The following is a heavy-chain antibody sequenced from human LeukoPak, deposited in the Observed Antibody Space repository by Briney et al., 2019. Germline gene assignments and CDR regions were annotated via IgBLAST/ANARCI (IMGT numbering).Heavy chain of an antibody. V-gene: IGHV3-23*01. Sequence: GGSLRLSCAASGFTFSSFAMNWVRQAPGKGLEWVSTVGARGDSTYYADSVKGRFTISRDNAKNSLYLQMNSLRAEDTAVYYCAREIRRPYYYGMDVWGQGTTVTVSS. CDR1: GFTFSSFA. J-gene: IGHJ6*02. CDR2: VGARGDST. CDR3: AREIRRPYYYGMDV.